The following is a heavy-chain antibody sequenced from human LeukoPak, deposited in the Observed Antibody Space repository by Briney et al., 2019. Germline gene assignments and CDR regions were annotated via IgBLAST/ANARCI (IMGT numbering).Heavy chain of an antibody. CDR1: GFTFSSYA. CDR3: ARDVPFTVTTLDFDY. V-gene: IGHV3-30-3*01. D-gene: IGHD4-17*01. CDR2: ISYDGSNK. Sequence: GRSLRLSCAASGFTFSSYAMHWVRQAPGKGLEWVAVISYDGSNKYYADSVKGRFTISRDNSKNTLYPQMNSLRAEDTAVYYCARDVPFTVTTLDFDYWGQGTLDTVSS. J-gene: IGHJ4*02.